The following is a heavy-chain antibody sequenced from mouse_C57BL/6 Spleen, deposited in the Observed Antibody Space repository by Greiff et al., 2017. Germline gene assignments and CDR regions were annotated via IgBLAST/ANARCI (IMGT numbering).Heavy chain of an antibody. Sequence: EVQLQESGPELVKPGASVKISCKASGYSFTGYYMHWVKQSSEKSLEWIGEINPSTGGTSYNQKFKGKTTLTVDKSSSTAYMQRKSLTSEDAACYYCGRSRYLRSVSHYLDYWGQGTTLTVSS. D-gene: IGHD5-1-1*01. CDR3: GRSRYLRSVSHYLDY. J-gene: IGHJ2*01. CDR1: GYSFTGYY. V-gene: IGHV1-43*01. CDR2: INPSTGGT.